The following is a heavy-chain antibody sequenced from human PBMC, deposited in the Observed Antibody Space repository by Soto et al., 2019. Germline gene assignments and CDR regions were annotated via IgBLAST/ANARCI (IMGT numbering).Heavy chain of an antibody. Sequence: PVGSLRLSCAASGFTFSSYGMHWVRQAPGKGLEWVAVIWYDGSNKYYADSVKGRFTISRDNSKNTLYLQMNSLRAEDTAVYYCASSLYSSSWYGRNGMDVWGQGTTVTVSS. J-gene: IGHJ6*02. V-gene: IGHV3-33*01. D-gene: IGHD6-13*01. CDR1: GFTFSSYG. CDR2: IWYDGSNK. CDR3: ASSLYSSSWYGRNGMDV.